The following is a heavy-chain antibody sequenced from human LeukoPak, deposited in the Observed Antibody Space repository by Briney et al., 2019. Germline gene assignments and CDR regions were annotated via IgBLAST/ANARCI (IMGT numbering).Heavy chain of an antibody. Sequence: GGSLRLSCAASGFTFSSYGMSWVRQAPGKGLEWVSAISGSGGSTYYADSVKGRFTISRDNSKNTLYLQMNSLKTEDTAVYYCTKAYCGGDCYLNYFDYWGQGTLVTVSS. J-gene: IGHJ4*02. CDR2: ISGSGGST. CDR3: TKAYCGGDCYLNYFDY. D-gene: IGHD2-21*02. CDR1: GFTFSSYG. V-gene: IGHV3-23*01.